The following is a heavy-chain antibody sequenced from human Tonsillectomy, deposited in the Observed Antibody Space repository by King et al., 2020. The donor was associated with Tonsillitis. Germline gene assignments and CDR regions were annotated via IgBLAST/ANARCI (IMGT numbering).Heavy chain of an antibody. D-gene: IGHD5-12*01. CDR1: GFTFSSNW. V-gene: IGHV3-7*03. J-gene: IGHJ4*02. Sequence: VQLVQSGGGLVQPGGSLRLSCAALGFTFSSNWMSWVRQAPGKGLEWVAKKKQDGREKYYVDSVKGRFTISRDNAKNSLYLQMNSLRAEDTAVYYCARDLEYSGYGGDDYWGQGTLVTVSS. CDR3: ARDLEYSGYGGDDY. CDR2: KKQDGREK.